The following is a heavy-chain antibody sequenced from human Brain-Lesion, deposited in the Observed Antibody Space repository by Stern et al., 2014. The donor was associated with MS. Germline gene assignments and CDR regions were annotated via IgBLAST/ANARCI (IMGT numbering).Heavy chain of an antibody. CDR2: IFNSGST. D-gene: IGHD2-2*01. CDR1: GGSISSGGYY. V-gene: IGHV4-61*02. Sequence: QVQLGQSGPGLVKPSQTLSLSCTVSGGSISSGGYYWSWIRQPAGKVLEWIGRIFNSGSTSYNPSLTSRGTLSTDTSKTQFSLRLNSMTAADTAVYYCARGRVVPGFQYYATDVWGQGTTVIVSS. J-gene: IGHJ6*02. CDR3: ARGRVVPGFQYYATDV.